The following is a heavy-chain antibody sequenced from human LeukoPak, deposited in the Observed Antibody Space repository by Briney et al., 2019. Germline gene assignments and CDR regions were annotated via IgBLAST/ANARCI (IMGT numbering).Heavy chain of an antibody. Sequence: PGGSLRLSCAASGFTFSSYGMSWVRQAPGKGLEWVSAISGSGGSTYYADSVKGRFTISRDNSKNTLYLQMNSLRAEDTAVYYCARGGRITMIVVVRHFDYWGQGTLVTVSS. CDR3: ARGGRITMIVVVRHFDY. CDR2: ISGSGGST. D-gene: IGHD3-22*01. J-gene: IGHJ4*02. V-gene: IGHV3-23*01. CDR1: GFTFSSYG.